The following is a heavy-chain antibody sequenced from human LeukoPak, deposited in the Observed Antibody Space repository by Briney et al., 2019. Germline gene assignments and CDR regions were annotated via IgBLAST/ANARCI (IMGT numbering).Heavy chain of an antibody. Sequence: PSETLSLTCTVTGGSISSSSYYWGWIRQPPGKGLEWIGSIYYSGNTYYNPSLKSRVTISADTSQNQFSLRLSSVTAADTAVYYCASRKLGNDYWGQGTLVTVSS. CDR3: ASRKLGNDY. J-gene: IGHJ4*02. CDR1: GGSISSSSYY. CDR2: IYYSGNT. V-gene: IGHV4-39*07. D-gene: IGHD7-27*01.